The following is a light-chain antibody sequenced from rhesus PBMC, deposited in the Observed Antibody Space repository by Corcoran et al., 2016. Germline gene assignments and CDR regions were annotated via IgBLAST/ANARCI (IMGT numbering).Light chain of an antibody. CDR1: QTLTNR. CDR3: QQYYSFPLT. CDR2: SAS. V-gene: IGKV1-46*01. Sequence: DIQMTQSPSSLSASLGDTVTITCRASQTLTNRLAWYQQKPGRAPNLLIYSASKLQSGVPSRFSGSKSGTDFTLAINSLPPADIASYCCQQYYSFPLTFGGGTKVELK. J-gene: IGKJ4*01.